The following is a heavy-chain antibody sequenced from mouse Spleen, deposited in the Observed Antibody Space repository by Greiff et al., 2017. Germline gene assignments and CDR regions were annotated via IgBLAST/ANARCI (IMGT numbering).Heavy chain of an antibody. V-gene: IGHV1-52*01. D-gene: IGHD1-3*01. CDR3: ARWGDGSSDY. J-gene: IGHJ2*01. CDR2: IDPSDSET. CDR1: GYTFTSYW. Sequence: QVQLQQPGAELVRPGSSVKLSCKASGYTFTSYWMHWVKQRPIQGLEWIGNIDPSDSETHYNQKFKDKATLTVDKSSSTAYMQLSSLTSEDSAVYYCARWGDGSSDYWGQGTTLTVSS.